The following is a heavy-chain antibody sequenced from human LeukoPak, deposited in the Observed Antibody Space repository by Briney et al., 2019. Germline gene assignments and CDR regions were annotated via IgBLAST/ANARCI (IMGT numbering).Heavy chain of an antibody. Sequence: GRSLRLSCAASGFTFSSYAMHWVRQAPGKGLEWVAVISYDGSNKYYADSVKGRFTISRDNSKNTLYLQMNSLRAEDTAVYYCARESELAAGTSFDYWGQGTLVTVSS. D-gene: IGHD6-13*01. CDR1: GFTFSSYA. J-gene: IGHJ4*02. CDR2: ISYDGSNK. V-gene: IGHV3-30-3*01. CDR3: ARESELAAGTSFDY.